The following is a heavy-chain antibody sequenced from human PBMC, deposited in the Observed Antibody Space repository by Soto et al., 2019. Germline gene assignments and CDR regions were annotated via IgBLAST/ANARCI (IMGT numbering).Heavy chain of an antibody. D-gene: IGHD3-10*01. CDR3: ARDVASAGSTFDY. CDR2: VYYSGST. CDR1: GGSISSGGNY. Sequence: SETLSLTCTFSGGSISSGGNYWSWIRQRPGKGLEWIGYVYYSGSTYYNPSLKSRVTISVDTSKNQFSLKLSSVTAADTAVYYCARDVASAGSTFDYWGQGTLVTVSS. V-gene: IGHV4-31*03. J-gene: IGHJ4*02.